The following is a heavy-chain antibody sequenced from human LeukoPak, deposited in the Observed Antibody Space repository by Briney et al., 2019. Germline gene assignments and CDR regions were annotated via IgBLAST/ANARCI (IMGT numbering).Heavy chain of an antibody. CDR2: IKQDGSEK. D-gene: IGHD1-26*01. CDR3: ARGGYYRFDY. CDR1: GFTLSNYW. V-gene: IGHV3-7*04. Sequence: GGSLRLSCAASGFTLSNYWMSWVRQAPEKGPEWVANIKQDGSEKYYVDSVEGRFTISRDNAKNSLYLQMDSLRAEDTAVYYCARGGYYRFDYWGQGTLVTVSS. J-gene: IGHJ4*02.